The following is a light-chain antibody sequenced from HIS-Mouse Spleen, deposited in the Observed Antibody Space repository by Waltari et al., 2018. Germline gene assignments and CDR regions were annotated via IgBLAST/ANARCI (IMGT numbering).Light chain of an antibody. CDR2: EDS. CDR1: ALPKKY. Sequence: SYELTQPPSASVSPGQTARITCSGDALPKKYAYWYQQKSGQAPVLVIYEDSKRPSGSPGRFSGSSSGTMATLTISGAQVEDEADYYCYSTDSSGNHRVFGGGTKLTVL. V-gene: IGLV3-10*01. CDR3: YSTDSSGNHRV. J-gene: IGLJ2*01.